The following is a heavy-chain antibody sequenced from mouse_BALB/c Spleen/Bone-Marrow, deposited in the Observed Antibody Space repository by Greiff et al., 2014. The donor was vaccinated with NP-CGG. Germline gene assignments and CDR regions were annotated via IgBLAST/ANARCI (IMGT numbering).Heavy chain of an antibody. CDR1: GYAFSSYW. Sequence: VQLQQSGAELVRPGSSVKISCKASGYAFSSYWMNWVKQRPGQGLEWIGQIYPGDGDTNYNGNFKDKATLTTDKSSTTAYMQLSSLTSEDSAGYFCARGGRLTGYYFDYWGQGTTLTVSS. D-gene: IGHD4-1*01. CDR2: IYPGDGDT. CDR3: ARGGRLTGYYFDY. J-gene: IGHJ2*01. V-gene: IGHV1-80*01.